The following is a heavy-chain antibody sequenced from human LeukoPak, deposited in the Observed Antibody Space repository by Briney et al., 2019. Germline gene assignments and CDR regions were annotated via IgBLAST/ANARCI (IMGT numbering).Heavy chain of an antibody. CDR3: ARGGTYYYDSSGYDMTNYYFDY. Sequence: SETLSLTCAVYGGSFSGYYWSWIRQPPRKGLEWIGEINHSGSTNYNPSLKSRVTISVDTSKNQFSLKLSSVTAADTAVYYCARGGTYYYDSSGYDMTNYYFDYWGRGTLVTVSS. V-gene: IGHV4-34*01. CDR2: INHSGST. CDR1: GGSFSGYY. J-gene: IGHJ4*02. D-gene: IGHD3-22*01.